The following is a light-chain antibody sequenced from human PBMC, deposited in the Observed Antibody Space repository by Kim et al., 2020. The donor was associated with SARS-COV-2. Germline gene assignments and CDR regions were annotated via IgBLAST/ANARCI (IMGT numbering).Light chain of an antibody. CDR1: ALASQY. J-gene: IGLJ3*02. Sequence: SYELTQPPSLSVSPGQTARITCFGNALASQYCHWYQQKPGQAPVLVLYRDTERPSGIPGRFSGSTSGTTVTLTISGVQAEDEADYYCQSADLSTSYVVF. CDR2: RDT. V-gene: IGLV3-25*03. CDR3: QSADLSTSYVV.